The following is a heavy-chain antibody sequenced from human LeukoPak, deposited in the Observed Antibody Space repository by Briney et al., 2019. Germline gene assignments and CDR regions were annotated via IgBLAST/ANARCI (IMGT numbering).Heavy chain of an antibody. CDR2: IYYSGST. J-gene: IGHJ3*02. V-gene: IGHV4-59*01. D-gene: IGHD5-18*01. CDR3: ARGERGYSYGSHRGAFDI. CDR1: GGSISSYY. Sequence: SETLSLTCTVSGGSISSYYWSWIRQPPGKGLEWIGYIYYSGSTNYNPSLKSRVTISVDTSKNQFSLKLSSVTAADTAVYYCARGERGYSYGSHRGAFDIWGQGTTVTVSS.